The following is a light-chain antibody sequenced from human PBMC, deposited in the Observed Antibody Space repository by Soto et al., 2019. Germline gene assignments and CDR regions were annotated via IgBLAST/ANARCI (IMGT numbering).Light chain of an antibody. J-gene: IGKJ4*01. CDR1: QSISSY. Sequence: DIQMTQSPSSLSASVGDRVTITCRASQSISSYLNWYQQKPGKAPKLLIYAASSLQSGVPSRFSGSGSGTDFTLTISSLQPEDFATYYCQQSYSTSSLTFGGGTKVDI. CDR2: AAS. V-gene: IGKV1-39*01. CDR3: QQSYSTSSLT.